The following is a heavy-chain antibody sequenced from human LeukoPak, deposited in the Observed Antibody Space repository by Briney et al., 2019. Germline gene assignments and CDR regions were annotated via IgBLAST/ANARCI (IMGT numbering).Heavy chain of an antibody. V-gene: IGHV1-18*01. CDR3: ASAPIASQSYYDFWSGYYMHY. CDR2: ISAYNGNT. Sequence: ASVKVSCKASGYTFTSYSISWVRQAPGQGLEWMGWISAYNGNTNYAQKLQGRVTMTTDTSTSTAYMELRSLRSDDTAVYYCASAPIASQSYYDFWSGYYMHYWGQGTLVTVSS. J-gene: IGHJ4*02. D-gene: IGHD3-3*01. CDR1: GYTFTSYS.